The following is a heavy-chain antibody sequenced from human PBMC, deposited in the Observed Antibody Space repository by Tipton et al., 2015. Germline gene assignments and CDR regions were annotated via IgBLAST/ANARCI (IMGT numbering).Heavy chain of an antibody. CDR1: GFTFSSYA. V-gene: IGHV3-23*01. Sequence: SLRLSCTASGFTFSSYAMNWVRQAPGKGLEWVSGISGSGDSAYSADSVRGRFTISRDNSKNTLYLQMNSLRAEDTAVYYCAKGYGYRRWQQLLFHYWGQGTLVTVSS. CDR2: ISGSGDSA. CDR3: AKGYGYRRWQQLLFHY. J-gene: IGHJ4*02. D-gene: IGHD5-24*01.